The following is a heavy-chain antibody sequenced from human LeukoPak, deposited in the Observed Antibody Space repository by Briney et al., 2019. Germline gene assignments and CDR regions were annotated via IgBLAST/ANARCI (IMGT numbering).Heavy chain of an antibody. J-gene: IGHJ4*02. D-gene: IGHD6-13*01. Sequence: SETLSLTCTASGGSISSYYWSWIRQPPGKGLEWIGYIYYSGSTYYNPSLKSRVTISVDTSKNQFSLKLSSVTAADTAVYYCARVLTGGRAFVHEQLASLRSKYFDYWGQGTLVTVSS. CDR3: ARVLTGGRAFVHEQLASLRSKYFDY. V-gene: IGHV4-59*12. CDR2: IYYSGST. CDR1: GGSISSYY.